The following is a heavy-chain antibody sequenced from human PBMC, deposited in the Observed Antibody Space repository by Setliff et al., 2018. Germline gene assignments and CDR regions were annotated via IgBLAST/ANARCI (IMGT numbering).Heavy chain of an antibody. J-gene: IGHJ3*02. Sequence: GGSLRLSCAASGFTFTSYGMHWVRQAPGKGLEWVAVIWYDGSNKYYADSVKGRFTISRDNSKNTLYLQMNSLRAEDTAVYYCAKNFRLTPTDLNAFDILGQGTMVTVS. CDR3: AKNFRLTPTDLNAFDI. CDR1: GFTFTSYG. V-gene: IGHV3-33*08. CDR2: IWYDGSNK. D-gene: IGHD3-9*01.